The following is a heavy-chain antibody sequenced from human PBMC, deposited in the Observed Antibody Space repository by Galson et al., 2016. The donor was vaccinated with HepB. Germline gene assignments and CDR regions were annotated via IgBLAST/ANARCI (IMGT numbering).Heavy chain of an antibody. J-gene: IGHJ4*02. CDR2: IYDSETT. CDR1: GFAFRTYS. Sequence: LRLSCAASGFAFRTYSMNWVRQTPGKGLEWIGYIYDSETTNYNPSLRSRVTISADTSKNQFSVKVTSVTAADTAVYYCARMRSGGWFDYWGQGTLVTVSS. D-gene: IGHD6-19*01. CDR3: ARMRSGGWFDY. V-gene: IGHV4-59*01.